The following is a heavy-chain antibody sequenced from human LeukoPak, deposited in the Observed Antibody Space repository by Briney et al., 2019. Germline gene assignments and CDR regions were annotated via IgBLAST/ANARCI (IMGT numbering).Heavy chain of an antibody. V-gene: IGHV5-51*01. D-gene: IGHD2-21*02. CDR1: GYSFTSYW. CDR2: IYPGDSDT. J-gene: IGHJ4*02. CDR3: ARQSPHCGGDCYPDY. Sequence: GESLKISCKGSGYSFTSYWIGWVRQMPGKGLEWMGIIYPGDSDTRYSPSFQGQVTISADKSISTAYLQWSSLKASDTAMYYCARQSPHCGGDCYPDYWGQGTLVTVSA.